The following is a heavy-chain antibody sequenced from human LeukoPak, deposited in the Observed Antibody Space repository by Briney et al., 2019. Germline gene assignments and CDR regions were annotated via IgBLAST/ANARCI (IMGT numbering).Heavy chain of an antibody. CDR2: IWYDGSKT. D-gene: IGHD1-26*01. V-gene: IGHV3-33*06. Sequence: GGSLRLSCAASGFTFSSHGMQWVRQAPGKGLEWVALIWYDGSKTNYVDSVMGRFTISRDSSKNTLYLQMDNLRVEDTAVYFCAKDLSYGALWFDPWGQGTLVTVSS. CDR1: GFTFSSHG. CDR3: AKDLSYGALWFDP. J-gene: IGHJ5*02.